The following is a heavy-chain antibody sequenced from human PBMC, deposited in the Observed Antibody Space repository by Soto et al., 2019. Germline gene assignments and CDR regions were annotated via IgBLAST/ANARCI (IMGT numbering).Heavy chain of an antibody. CDR1: GGTFSSYA. CDR2: IIPIFGTA. J-gene: IGHJ4*02. V-gene: IGHV1-69*12. CDR3: PSDILAGSEYFDY. Sequence: QVQLVPSGAEVKKPGSSVKVSCKASGGTFSSYAISWVRQAPGHGLEWMGGIIPIFGTANYAQKFQGRVTITADEATSTAYMELSSLRSEDTAVYCCPSDILAGSEYFDYWGQGTLVTVSS. D-gene: IGHD3-9*01.